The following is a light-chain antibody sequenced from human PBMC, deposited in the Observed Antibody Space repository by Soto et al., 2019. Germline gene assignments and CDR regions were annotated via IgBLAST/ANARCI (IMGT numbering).Light chain of an antibody. CDR1: QSVSGN. J-gene: IGKJ3*01. Sequence: EIVMTQSPATLSVSPGERATLSCRASQSVSGNLAWYQHKPGQAPRLLIYGASSRATGIPARFSGSGSGTEFTLTISSLQSEDFAVYYCQQRSNWPLTFGPGTKVDIK. CDR2: GAS. CDR3: QQRSNWPLT. V-gene: IGKV3-15*01.